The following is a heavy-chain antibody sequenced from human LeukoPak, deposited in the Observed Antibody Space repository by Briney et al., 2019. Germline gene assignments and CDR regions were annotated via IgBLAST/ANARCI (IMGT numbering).Heavy chain of an antibody. CDR3: SKDSYPDYFDY. Sequence: SGGSLRLSCVASGFTFSSYDMHWVRQTPGKGLEWVAFIRHDGNKRNYADSVEGRFTISRDNSRNTLYLQVNSLRAEDTAVYYCSKDSYPDYFDYWGQGTLVTVSS. CDR1: GFTFSSYD. V-gene: IGHV3-30*02. CDR2: IRHDGNKR. J-gene: IGHJ4*02.